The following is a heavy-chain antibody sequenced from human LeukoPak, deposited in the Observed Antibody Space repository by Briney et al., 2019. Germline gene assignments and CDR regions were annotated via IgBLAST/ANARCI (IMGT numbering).Heavy chain of an antibody. Sequence: PSETLSLTCAVYGGSFSGYYWSWIRQPPGKGLEWIGEINHSGSTNYNPSLKSRVTISVDTSKNQFSLKLSSVTAADTAVYYCARGRADYYGSGSYTNWFDPWGQGTLVTVSS. D-gene: IGHD3-10*01. V-gene: IGHV4-34*01. CDR3: ARGRADYYGSGSYTNWFDP. J-gene: IGHJ5*02. CDR1: GGSFSGYY. CDR2: INHSGST.